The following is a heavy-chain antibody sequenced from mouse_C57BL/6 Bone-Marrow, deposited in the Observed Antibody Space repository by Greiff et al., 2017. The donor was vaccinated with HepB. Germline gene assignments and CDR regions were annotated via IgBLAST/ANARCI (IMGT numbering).Heavy chain of an antibody. D-gene: IGHD1-1*01. J-gene: IGHJ1*03. CDR3: ARETTVVGDWYFDV. V-gene: IGHV2-2*01. CDR1: GFSLTSYG. CDR2: IWSGGST. Sequence: QVQLQQSGPGLVQPSQSLSITCTVSGFSLTSYGVHWVRQSPGKGLEWLGVIWSGGSTDYNAAFISRLSISKDNSKSQVFFKMNSLQADDTAIYYCARETTVVGDWYFDVWGTGTTVTVSS.